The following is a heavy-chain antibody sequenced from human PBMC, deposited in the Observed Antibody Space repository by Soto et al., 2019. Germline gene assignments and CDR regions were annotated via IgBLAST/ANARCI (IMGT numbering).Heavy chain of an antibody. CDR3: ARWNSSWYTFDY. CDR1: GYTFTSYA. V-gene: IGHV1-3*01. J-gene: IGHJ4*02. Sequence: ASVKVSCKASGYTFTSYAMHWVRQAPGQRLEWMGWINAGNGNTKYSQKFQGRVTITRDTSASTAYMELSSLRSEDTAVYYCARWNSSWYTFDYWGQGTLVTVSS. CDR2: INAGNGNT. D-gene: IGHD6-13*01.